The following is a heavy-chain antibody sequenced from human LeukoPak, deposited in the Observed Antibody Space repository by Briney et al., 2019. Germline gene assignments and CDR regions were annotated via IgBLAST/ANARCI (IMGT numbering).Heavy chain of an antibody. CDR2: ISPGDSGI. J-gene: IGHJ4*02. CDR1: GYSFTNFW. D-gene: IGHD1-1*01. Sequence: GESLKISCKGSGYSFTNFWIGWVRQMPGKGLEWMGVISPGDSGIRYSPSFQGQVTISVDKSITTAYLQWSSLKASDTAMYYCARPGGRDYWGQGTLVTVSS. V-gene: IGHV5-51*01. CDR3: ARPGGRDY.